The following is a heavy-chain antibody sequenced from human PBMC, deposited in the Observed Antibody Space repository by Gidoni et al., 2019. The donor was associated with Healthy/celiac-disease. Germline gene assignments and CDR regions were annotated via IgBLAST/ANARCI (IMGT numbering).Heavy chain of an antibody. CDR3: ARAFVDIVVVPAAFDY. D-gene: IGHD2-2*01. J-gene: IGHJ4*02. Sequence: QVQLQESGPGLVKPSETLSITCTVYGYSISSGDYWGWIRQPPGKGLEWIGSIYHCGSTYSNPSLKNRVTISVDTSKNQFSLKLSSVTAADTAVYYCARAFVDIVVVPAAFDYWGQGTLVTVSS. CDR1: GYSISSGDY. V-gene: IGHV4-38-2*02. CDR2: IYHCGST.